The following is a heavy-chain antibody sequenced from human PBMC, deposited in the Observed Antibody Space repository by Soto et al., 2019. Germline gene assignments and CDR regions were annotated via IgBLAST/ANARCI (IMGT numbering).Heavy chain of an antibody. J-gene: IGHJ4*02. CDR2: ISGSGGST. CDR1: GFTFSSYA. Sequence: GGSLRLSCAASGFTFSSYAMSWVRQAPGKGLEWVSAISGSGGSTYYADSVKGRFTISRDNSKNTLYLQMKSLRAEDTAVYYCEKVPRSYSGFDYWGQGTLVTVSS. V-gene: IGHV3-23*01. CDR3: EKVPRSYSGFDY. D-gene: IGHD1-26*01.